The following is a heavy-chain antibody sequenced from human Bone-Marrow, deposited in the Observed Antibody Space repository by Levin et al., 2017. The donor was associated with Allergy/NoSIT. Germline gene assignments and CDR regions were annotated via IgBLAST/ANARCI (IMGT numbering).Heavy chain of an antibody. Sequence: GESLKISCAASGFTFSEYAMTWVRQAPGKGLEWVSGIGSSGDNTYYADSVKGRFTISRDNSLNTLYLQMNSLRAEDTAIYYCARDRVVVAATPSDFWGQGTPVTVSS. J-gene: IGHJ4*02. CDR1: GFTFSEYA. CDR3: ARDRVVVAATPSDF. CDR2: IGSSGDNT. V-gene: IGHV3-23*01. D-gene: IGHD2-15*01.